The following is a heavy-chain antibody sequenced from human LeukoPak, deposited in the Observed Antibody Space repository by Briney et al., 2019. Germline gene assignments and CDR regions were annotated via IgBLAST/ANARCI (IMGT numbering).Heavy chain of an antibody. V-gene: IGHV3-72*01. CDR3: ARVTVAGGGYFDY. D-gene: IGHD6-19*01. CDR2: IRQKGNGYTT. J-gene: IGHJ4*02. CDR1: GFTFSNHH. Sequence: GGSLRLSCAASGFTFSNHHMDWVRQAPGKGLEWVGRIRQKGNGYTTEYAAAVKGRFSISRDDSKNSLYLLMNSLKTEDTAVYYCARVTVAGGGYFDYWGQGILVTVSS.